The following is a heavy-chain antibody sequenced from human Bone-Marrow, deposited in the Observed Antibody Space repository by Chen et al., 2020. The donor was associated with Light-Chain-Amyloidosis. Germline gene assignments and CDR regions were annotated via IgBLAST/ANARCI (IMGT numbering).Heavy chain of an antibody. CDR2: ISPDGKTT. CDR3: VRGTSGGYGLFDQ. V-gene: IGHV3-74*01. J-gene: IGHJ4*02. Sequence: EVRVVESGGGLVQPGGSLGLSCAASEFTFSSYWMHWVRQTPGKGLVWVSRISPDGKTTYYADSVKGRFTISRDNAKNTLFLQMNSLRVEDTAVYFCVRGTSGGYGLFDQWGQGPLVTVSS. D-gene: IGHD2-2*01. CDR1: EFTFSSYW.